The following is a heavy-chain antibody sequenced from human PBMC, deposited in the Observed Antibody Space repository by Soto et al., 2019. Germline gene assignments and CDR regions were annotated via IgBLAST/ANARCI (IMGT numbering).Heavy chain of an antibody. J-gene: IGHJ6*02. D-gene: IGHD1-1*01. CDR3: ARVSFVFNLRGGIDV. Sequence: PGGSLRLSCAASGFTFSSYDMHWVRQATGKGLEWVSAIGTAGDTYYPGSVKGRFTISRENAKNSLYLQMNSLRAEDTAVYYCARVSFVFNLRGGIDVWGQGTTVTVSS. CDR1: GFTFSSYD. V-gene: IGHV3-13*01. CDR2: IGTAGDT.